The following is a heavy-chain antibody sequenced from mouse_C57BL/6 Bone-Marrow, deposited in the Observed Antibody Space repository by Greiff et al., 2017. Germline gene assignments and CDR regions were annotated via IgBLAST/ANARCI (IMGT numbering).Heavy chain of an antibody. CDR2: INPSSGYT. D-gene: IGHD1-3*01. CDR1: GYTFTSYT. Sequence: VQLQQSGAELARPGASVKMSCKASGYTFTSYTMHWVKQRPGQGLEWIGYINPSSGYTKYNQKFKDKATLTADKSSSTAYMQLSSLTSEDSAVYDCARELLTVYAMDYWGQGTSVTVSS. CDR3: ARELLTVYAMDY. V-gene: IGHV1-4*01. J-gene: IGHJ4*01.